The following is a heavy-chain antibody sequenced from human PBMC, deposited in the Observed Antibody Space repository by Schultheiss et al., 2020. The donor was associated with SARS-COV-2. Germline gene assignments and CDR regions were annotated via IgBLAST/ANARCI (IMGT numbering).Heavy chain of an antibody. CDR2: INISGNT. D-gene: IGHD4-17*01. Sequence: SETLSLTCTVSGGSISSYYWSWIRQPAGKGLEWIGRINISGNTNYNPSLRSRVTMSTDTSENQFSLKLSSVTAADTAVYYCATTDGDPRRGNWFDPWGQGTLVTVSS. CDR3: ATTDGDPRRGNWFDP. V-gene: IGHV4-4*07. J-gene: IGHJ5*02. CDR1: GGSISSYY.